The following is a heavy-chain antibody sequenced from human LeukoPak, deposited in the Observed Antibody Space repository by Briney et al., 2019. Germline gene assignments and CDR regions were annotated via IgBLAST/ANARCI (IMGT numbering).Heavy chain of an antibody. V-gene: IGHV4-4*09. Sequence: SETLSLTCTVSGGSISSYYWSWIRQPPGKGLEWIGYIYTSGSTNYNPSLKSRVTISVDTSKNQFSLKLSSVTAADTAVYYCARHEMYYDILTGYYTPPASGMDVWGQGTTVTVSS. CDR1: GGSISSYY. J-gene: IGHJ6*02. CDR2: IYTSGST. CDR3: ARHEMYYDILTGYYTPPASGMDV. D-gene: IGHD3-9*01.